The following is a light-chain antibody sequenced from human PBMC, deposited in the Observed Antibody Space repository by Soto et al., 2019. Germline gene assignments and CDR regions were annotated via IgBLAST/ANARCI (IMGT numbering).Light chain of an antibody. Sequence: DIQMTQSPSPLSASVGDRVTITCRASQSISSWLAWYQQRPGRAPKLLIYKAANLQSGVPSRFSGSGSGTEFTLTISSLQPDDFATYYCQQYGSYRTFGQGTKVEIK. CDR3: QQYGSYRT. CDR1: QSISSW. V-gene: IGKV1-5*03. J-gene: IGKJ1*01. CDR2: KAA.